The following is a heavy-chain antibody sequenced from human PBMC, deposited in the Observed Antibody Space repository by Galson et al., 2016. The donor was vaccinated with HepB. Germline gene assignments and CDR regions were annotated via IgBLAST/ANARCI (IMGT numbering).Heavy chain of an antibody. CDR3: VKAPPRREGYNFEY. CDR2: ITDNGGKT. Sequence: SLRLSCAASGFTFSNYAMSWVRQAPGKGLEWVSAITDNGGKTFYADSVKGRFTISRDNSKNTLYLQLNSLRVEDTAVYYCVKAPPRREGYNFEYWGQGTLVTVSS. D-gene: IGHD5-24*01. V-gene: IGHV3-23*01. CDR1: GFTFSNYA. J-gene: IGHJ4*02.